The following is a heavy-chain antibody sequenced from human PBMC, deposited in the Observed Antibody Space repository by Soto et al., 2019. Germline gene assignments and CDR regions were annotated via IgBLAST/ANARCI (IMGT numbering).Heavy chain of an antibody. D-gene: IGHD3-9*01. Sequence: QVQLQESGPGLVKPSQTLSLTCTVSGGSISSGGYYWSWIRQHPGKGLEWIGYIYYSGSTYYNPSLKSRVTISVDTSKKHFAPKLSSVTAADTAVYYCARDLRYFDDGEEYYYYGMDVWGQGTTVTVSS. CDR2: IYYSGST. V-gene: IGHV4-31*03. J-gene: IGHJ6*02. CDR1: GGSISSGGYY. CDR3: ARDLRYFDDGEEYYYYGMDV.